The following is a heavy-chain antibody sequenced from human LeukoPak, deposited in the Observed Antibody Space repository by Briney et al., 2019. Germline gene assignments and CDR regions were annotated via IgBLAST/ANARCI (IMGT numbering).Heavy chain of an antibody. CDR2: IIPILGIA. D-gene: IGHD6-19*01. CDR3: ARRGIAVADYYYYGMDV. V-gene: IGHV1-69*04. J-gene: IGHJ6*02. CDR1: GGSFSSYA. Sequence: GASVKVSCKASGGSFSSYAISWVGQAPGQGLEWMGRIIPILGIANYAQKFQGRVTITADKSTSTAYMELSSLRSEDTAVYYCARRGIAVADYYYYGMDVWGQGTTVTVSS.